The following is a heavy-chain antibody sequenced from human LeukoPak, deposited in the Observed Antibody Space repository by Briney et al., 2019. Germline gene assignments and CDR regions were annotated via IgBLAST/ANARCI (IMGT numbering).Heavy chain of an antibody. CDR3: ATSNWFDP. J-gene: IGHJ5*02. D-gene: IGHD2-2*01. CDR1: GFTFSTYW. Sequence: GGSLRLSCAASGFTFSTYWIHWVRQAPGKGLVWVSRINSGGTTTNYADSVKGRFTISRDNAKNTLYLQMNSLRGEDTAVYYCATSNWFDPWGQGTLVTVSS. V-gene: IGHV3-74*01. CDR2: INSGGTTT.